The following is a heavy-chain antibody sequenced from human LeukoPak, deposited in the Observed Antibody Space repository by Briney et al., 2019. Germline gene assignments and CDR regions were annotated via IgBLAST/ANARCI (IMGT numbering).Heavy chain of an antibody. CDR3: ARTHCGGDCYLNDAFDI. V-gene: IGHV1-2*02. D-gene: IGHD2-21*01. Sequence: GASVKVSCKASGYTFIGYYIHWVRQAPGQGLEWMGWINPNSGTTKSAQKFQGRVTMTRDTSISTAYMELSSLRSDDTAVHYCARTHCGGDCYLNDAFDIWGQGTMDTVSS. J-gene: IGHJ3*02. CDR1: GYTFIGYY. CDR2: INPNSGTT.